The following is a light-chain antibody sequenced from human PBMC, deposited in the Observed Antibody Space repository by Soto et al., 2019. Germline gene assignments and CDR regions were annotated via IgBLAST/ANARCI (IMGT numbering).Light chain of an antibody. CDR3: QQTYSTWT. J-gene: IGKJ1*01. CDR1: QSISNY. Sequence: DIQMTQSPSSLSAFVGDRVTITCRASQSISNYVSWYQQKPGKAPKLLIYAASSLQSGVPSRFSGSGSETDFTLTISSLQAEDFATYYCQQTYSTWTFGQWTKVEIK. CDR2: AAS. V-gene: IGKV1-39*01.